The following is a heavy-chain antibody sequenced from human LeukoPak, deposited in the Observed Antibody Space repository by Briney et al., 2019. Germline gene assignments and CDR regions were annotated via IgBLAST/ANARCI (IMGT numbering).Heavy chain of an antibody. D-gene: IGHD3-3*01. V-gene: IGHV4-59*08. Sequence: PSETLSLTCTVSGGSISSYYWSWIRPPPGKVLEWIGYIYYSWSTNYNPFLKIRVTISVDTSKNQFSLKLSSVTAADTAVYYCARGIPDFWSGYYDYWGQGTLVTVSS. CDR1: GGSISSYY. CDR3: ARGIPDFWSGYYDY. J-gene: IGHJ4*02. CDR2: IYYSWST.